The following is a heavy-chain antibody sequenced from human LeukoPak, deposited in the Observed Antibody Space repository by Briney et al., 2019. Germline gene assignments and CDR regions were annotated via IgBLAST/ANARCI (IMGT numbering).Heavy chain of an antibody. J-gene: IGHJ4*02. D-gene: IGHD1-14*01. CDR1: GFTFSSYG. V-gene: IGHV3-7*03. CDR3: ARDHSEPGVFFDS. Sequence: GRSLRLSCAASGFTFSSYGMLGVRESRGKGRECGANINQVGSEKYYVDSVKGRFTISRDNAKNAQYLQMNSLRAADTAVYYCARDHSEPGVFFDSWGQGTLVTVSS. CDR2: INQVGSEK.